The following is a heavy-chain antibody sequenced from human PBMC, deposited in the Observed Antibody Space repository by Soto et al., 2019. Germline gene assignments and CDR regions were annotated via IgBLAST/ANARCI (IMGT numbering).Heavy chain of an antibody. CDR3: AKAITMTVVPLDAFDI. D-gene: IGHD3-22*01. Sequence: PGGSLRLSCAASGFTFSSYAMSWVRQAPGKGLEWVSAISGSGGSTYYADSVKGRFTISRDNSKNTLYLQMNSLRAEDTAVYYCAKAITMTVVPLDAFDIWGQGTMVTVSS. CDR2: ISGSGGST. V-gene: IGHV3-23*01. J-gene: IGHJ3*02. CDR1: GFTFSSYA.